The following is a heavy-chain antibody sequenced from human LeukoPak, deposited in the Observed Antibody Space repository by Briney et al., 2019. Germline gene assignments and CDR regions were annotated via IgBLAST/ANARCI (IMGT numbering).Heavy chain of an antibody. CDR1: GYTFTSYG. Sequence: ASVKVSCTASGYTFTSYGISWVRQAPGQGLEWMGWISAYNGNTNYAQKLQGRVTMTTDASTSTAYMELRSLRSDDTAVYYCARDPRCSSTSCYSFRFDPWGQGTLVTVSS. CDR2: ISAYNGNT. V-gene: IGHV1-18*01. CDR3: ARDPRCSSTSCYSFRFDP. D-gene: IGHD2-2*02. J-gene: IGHJ5*02.